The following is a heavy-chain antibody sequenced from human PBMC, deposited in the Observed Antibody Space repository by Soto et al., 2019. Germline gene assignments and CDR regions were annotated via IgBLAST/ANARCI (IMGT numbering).Heavy chain of an antibody. V-gene: IGHV1-69*01. J-gene: IGHJ6*02. Sequence: QVQLVQSGAEVRKPGSSVTVSCKASGGTFSNYAISWVRQAPGQGLEWTGGIIPIVGKGSYAQKFQGRVTISADEPTTTAYMELGSLRFEDTAVYYCARVVILVPTASTHYYYHVDVWGPGTTVTVSS. CDR3: ARVVILVPTASTHYYYHVDV. D-gene: IGHD2-2*01. CDR2: IIPIVGKG. CDR1: GGTFSNYA.